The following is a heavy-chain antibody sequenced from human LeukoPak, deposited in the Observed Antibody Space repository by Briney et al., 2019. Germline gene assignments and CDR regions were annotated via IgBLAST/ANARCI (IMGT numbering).Heavy chain of an antibody. CDR1: GFTFSSYA. CDR2: IAFDGSNA. J-gene: IGHJ6*02. Sequence: GGSLRLSCVASGFTFSSYAMHWVRQAPGKGLEWVAVIAFDGSNALYADSVKGRFTISRDISKSTLYLEMNSLKAEDSAIYYCSRGRYGSYSRSGYYYGMDVWGQGTTVPVSS. V-gene: IGHV3-30-3*01. CDR3: SRGRYGSYSRSGYYYGMDV. D-gene: IGHD2-15*01.